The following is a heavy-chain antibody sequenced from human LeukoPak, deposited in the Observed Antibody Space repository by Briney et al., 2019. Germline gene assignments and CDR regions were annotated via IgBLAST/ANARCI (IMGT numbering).Heavy chain of an antibody. V-gene: IGHV3-66*02. J-gene: IGHJ1*01. CDR1: GFTVTTNY. D-gene: IGHD6-19*01. CDR3: ARRHSSGSK. Sequence: GGSLILSCAASGFTVTTNYMSWLRQAPGKGLEWGSVIYGGGITYYADSVKGRFTISRDSCKNTLYFQMNSLRVQAPAVYYCARRHSSGSKWGQGSL. CDR2: IYGGGIT.